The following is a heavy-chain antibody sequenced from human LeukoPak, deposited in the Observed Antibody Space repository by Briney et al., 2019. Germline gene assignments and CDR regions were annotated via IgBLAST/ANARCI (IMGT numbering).Heavy chain of an antibody. CDR3: ARETGEWWPRYYFDY. V-gene: IGHV3-9*01. CDR1: GFTFDDYA. CDR2: ISWNSGSI. D-gene: IGHD5-12*01. J-gene: IGHJ4*02. Sequence: PGGSLRLSCAASGFTFDDYAMHWVRQAPGKGLEWVSGISWNSGSIGYADSVKGRFTISRDNAKNSLYLQMNSLRAEDTAVYYCARETGEWWPRYYFDYWGQGTLVTVSS.